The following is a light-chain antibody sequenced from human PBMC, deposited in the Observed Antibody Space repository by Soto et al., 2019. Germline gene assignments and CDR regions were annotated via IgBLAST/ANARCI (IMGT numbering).Light chain of an antibody. CDR3: QQYYTYPQT. CDR1: QGISSY. J-gene: IGKJ2*01. CDR2: AAS. Sequence: AIRMTQSPSSFSASTGDRVTITCRASQGISSYLAWYQQKPGKAPKLLVYAASTLQYGVPSRFSGSGSGTDFTLTINCLQSEDFATYFCQQYYTYPQTFGQGTKLAI. V-gene: IGKV1-8*01.